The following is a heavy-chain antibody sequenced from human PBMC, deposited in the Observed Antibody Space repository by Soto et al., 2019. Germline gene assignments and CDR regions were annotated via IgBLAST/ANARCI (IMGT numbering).Heavy chain of an antibody. CDR1: GYTFTRYG. D-gene: IGHD2-8*01. J-gene: IGHJ6*02. Sequence: QGQLVQSGAEVKKPGASVKVSCKASGYTFTRYGTSWVRQAPGQGLEWMGWISGYNGDTNYAQKFQGSITMTIDTSTLTTYMELRSLTSDDTAVYYCAKNGQPPYYYYCMDVWGQGTTVTVSS. CDR3: AKNGQPPYYYYCMDV. CDR2: ISGYNGDT. V-gene: IGHV1-18*01.